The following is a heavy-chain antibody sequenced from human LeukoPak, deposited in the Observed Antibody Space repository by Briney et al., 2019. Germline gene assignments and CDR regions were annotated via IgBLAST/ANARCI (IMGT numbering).Heavy chain of an antibody. V-gene: IGHV3-21*01. CDR2: ISSSSSYI. D-gene: IGHD6-19*01. J-gene: IGHJ4*02. Sequence: PGGSLRLSCAASGFTFSSYSMNWVRQAPGKGLKWVSSISSSSSYIYYADSVKGRFTISRDNAKNSLYLQMNSLRAEDTAVYYCAREIAVVGTRGDYWGQGTLVTVSS. CDR3: AREIAVVGTRGDY. CDR1: GFTFSSYS.